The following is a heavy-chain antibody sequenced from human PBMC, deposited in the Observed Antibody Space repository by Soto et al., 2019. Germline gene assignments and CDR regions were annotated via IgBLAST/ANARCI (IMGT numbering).Heavy chain of an antibody. D-gene: IGHD2-15*01. CDR2: INSDGSDT. V-gene: IGHV3-74*01. J-gene: IGHJ3*02. CDR3: ARGYCSGGSCSTQNAFDI. Sequence: EVQLVESGGGLVQPGGSLRLTCAASGFTFSSYWMHWVRQVPGKGLVWVSRINSDGSDTNYADSVKGRFTISRDNAKNTLYLQMNSLRAEDTALYYCARGYCSGGSCSTQNAFDIWGQGTVVTVSS. CDR1: GFTFSSYW.